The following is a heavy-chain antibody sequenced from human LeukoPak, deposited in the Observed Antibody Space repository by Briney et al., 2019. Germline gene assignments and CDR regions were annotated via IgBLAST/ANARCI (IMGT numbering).Heavy chain of an antibody. J-gene: IGHJ4*02. CDR1: GYSFTNYW. CDR3: ARPDSSSWHFDY. V-gene: IGHV5-51*01. D-gene: IGHD6-13*01. Sequence: GESLKISCKAPGYSFTNYWIGWVRQMPGKGLEWMGIIYPDDSDARHSPSFQGQVTISADKSISTAYLQWSSLKASDTAMYFCARPDSSSWHFDYWGQGTLVTVSS. CDR2: IYPDDSDA.